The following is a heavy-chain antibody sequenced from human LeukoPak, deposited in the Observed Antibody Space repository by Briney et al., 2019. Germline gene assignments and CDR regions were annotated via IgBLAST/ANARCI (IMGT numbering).Heavy chain of an antibody. J-gene: IGHJ1*01. CDR2: IKNDGKIT. Sequence: PGGALRLSCAASEITFNNYRVYWVRPTPGEGVVWVSRIKNDGKITTYADSVKGRFTTSRDNAKNTFYLQMNSLRVEDTAVYYCLLIILGGSSQHWGQGTLVTVSS. D-gene: IGHD3-3*01. V-gene: IGHV3-74*01. CDR3: LLIILGGSSQH. CDR1: EITFNNYR.